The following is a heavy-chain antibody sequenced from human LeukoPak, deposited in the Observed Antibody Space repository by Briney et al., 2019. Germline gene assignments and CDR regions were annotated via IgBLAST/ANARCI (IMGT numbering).Heavy chain of an antibody. V-gene: IGHV1-18*01. D-gene: IGHD5-18*01. J-gene: IGHJ6*02. Sequence: ASVKVSCKASGYTFTSYGVSWVRQAPAQGLEWMGWISTYNGNTYYAQTVQGRVTMTTDTSTSTASMELRSLRSDDTAVYYCPLDTAMVIAGYYYYGMDVWGQGTTVTVSS. CDR1: GYTFTSYG. CDR3: PLDTAMVIAGYYYYGMDV. CDR2: ISTYNGNT.